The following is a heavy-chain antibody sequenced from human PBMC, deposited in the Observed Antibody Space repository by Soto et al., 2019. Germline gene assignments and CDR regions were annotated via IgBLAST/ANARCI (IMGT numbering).Heavy chain of an antibody. D-gene: IGHD3-10*01. CDR1: GFTFSSSH. J-gene: IGHJ4*02. CDR2: IYSGGGT. V-gene: IGHV3-66*01. Sequence: SLRLSCAASGFTFSSSHMSWARQAPGKGLEWVAFIYSGGGTFYADSVKGRFTISRDNSKNTLYLQMNSLRAEDTAVYFCARDSRESNFDYWGQGTPVTVS. CDR3: ARDSRESNFDY.